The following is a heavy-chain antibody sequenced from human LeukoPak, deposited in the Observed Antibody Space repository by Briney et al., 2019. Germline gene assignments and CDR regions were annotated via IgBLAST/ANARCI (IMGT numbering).Heavy chain of an antibody. V-gene: IGHV1-8*01. Sequence: ASVKVSCKASGYTFTSYDINWVRQATGQGLEWMGWMNPNSGNTGYAQKFQGRVTMTRNTSISTAHMELSSLRSEDTAVYYCARGHPLYNWNEHNDYWGQGTLVTVSS. CDR3: ARGHPLYNWNEHNDY. D-gene: IGHD1-1*01. J-gene: IGHJ4*02. CDR1: GYTFTSYD. CDR2: MNPNSGNT.